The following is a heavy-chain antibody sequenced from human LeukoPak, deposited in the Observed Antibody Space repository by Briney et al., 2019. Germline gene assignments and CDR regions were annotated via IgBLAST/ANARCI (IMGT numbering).Heavy chain of an antibody. Sequence: PGGSLRLSSTAPGFPFSSYWMHWVRLPPGKGLVWVSRINSDGGTTNYADSVKGRFTISRDNAKNTLYLQISSLRAEDTAVYFRARSIVGATTWFDYWGQGTLVAVSS. CDR2: INSDGGTT. J-gene: IGHJ4*02. CDR1: GFPFSSYW. CDR3: ARSIVGATTWFDY. V-gene: IGHV3-74*01. D-gene: IGHD1-26*01.